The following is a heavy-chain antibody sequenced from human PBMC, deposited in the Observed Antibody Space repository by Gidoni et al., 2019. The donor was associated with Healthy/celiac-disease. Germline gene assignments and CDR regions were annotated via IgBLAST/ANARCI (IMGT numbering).Heavy chain of an antibody. Sequence: QVQLQESGPGLVKPSQTLSLTCTVSGGSISSGSYYWSWTRQPAGKGLEWCGRIYTSGSTNYNPSLKSRVTISVDTSKNQFSLKLSSVTAADTAVYYCARDGGPGDPYYYYGMDVWGQGTTVTVSS. CDR2: IYTSGST. V-gene: IGHV4-61*02. J-gene: IGHJ6*02. CDR1: GGSISSGSYY. CDR3: ARDGGPGDPYYYYGMDV. D-gene: IGHD3-16*01.